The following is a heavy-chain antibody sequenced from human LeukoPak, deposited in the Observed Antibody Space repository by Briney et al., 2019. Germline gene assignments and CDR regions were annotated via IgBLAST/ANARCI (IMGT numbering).Heavy chain of an antibody. V-gene: IGHV3-7*03. CDR1: GLTVGNHW. J-gene: IGHJ5*02. CDR2: IREERGQE. CDR3: ASLDTAKQPLANH. Sequence: GRSLRLSCVASGLTVGNHWMSWVRQAPGKGLEWVANIREERGQEYYVDSVKGRFTISKNSAKNSLYLQMNTLRVEDTAMYYCASLDTAKQPLANHWGQGTLVTVSS. D-gene: IGHD5-18*01.